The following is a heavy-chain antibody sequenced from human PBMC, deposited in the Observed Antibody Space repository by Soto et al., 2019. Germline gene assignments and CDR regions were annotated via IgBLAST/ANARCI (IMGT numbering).Heavy chain of an antibody. CDR2: VYYTGAT. J-gene: IGHJ4*02. D-gene: IGHD2-15*01. CDR1: GGSISGYY. V-gene: IGHV4-59*08. CDR3: ASLHRYCSGGSCYVVDY. Sequence: QVQLQESGPGLVKPSETLSLTCTVSGGSISGYYWSWVRQPPGKGLEWIGYVYYTGATNYNPSLNSRVTLSLDTSKNQFSLRLSSRTAADTAVYYCASLHRYCSGGSCYVVDYWGQGTLVTVSS.